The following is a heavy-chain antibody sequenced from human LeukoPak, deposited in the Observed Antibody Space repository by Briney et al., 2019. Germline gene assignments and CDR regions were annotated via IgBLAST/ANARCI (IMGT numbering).Heavy chain of an antibody. D-gene: IGHD2-8*01. V-gene: IGHV4-31*11. CDR2: IYYSGST. Sequence: PSETLSLTCAVYGGSFSGYYWSWIRQHPGKGLEWIGYIYYSGSTYYNPSLKSRVTISVDTSKNQFSLKLSSVTAADTAVYYCARVPAYCTNGVCYVEYFDYWGQGTLVTVSS. J-gene: IGHJ4*02. CDR1: GGSFSGYY. CDR3: ARVPAYCTNGVCYVEYFDY.